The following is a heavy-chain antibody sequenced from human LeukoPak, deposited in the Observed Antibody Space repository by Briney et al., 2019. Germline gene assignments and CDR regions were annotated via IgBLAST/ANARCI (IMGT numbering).Heavy chain of an antibody. J-gene: IGHJ4*02. Sequence: PSETLSLTCTVSGGSISSDYWSWIRQPPGKGLEWIGYIYYSGSTNYNPSLKSRVTISVDTSKNQFSLKLSSVTAADTAVYYCARGPTATSLYYFDYWGQGTLVTVSS. CDR2: IYYSGST. V-gene: IGHV4-59*01. CDR1: GGSISSDY. D-gene: IGHD4-17*01. CDR3: ARGPTATSLYYFDY.